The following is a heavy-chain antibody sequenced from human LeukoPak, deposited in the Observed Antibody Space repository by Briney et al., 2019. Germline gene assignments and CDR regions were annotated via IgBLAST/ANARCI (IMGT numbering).Heavy chain of an antibody. CDR3: EGWERPFDY. CDR2: VYSDGKI. V-gene: IGHV3-53*01. CDR1: GFTFSSYA. Sequence: PGGSLRLSCAASGFTFSSYAMSWARQAPGKGLEWVSVVYSDGKICYADAVKGRFTISKDNSRNTLYLQMNSLRAEDTAVYYCEGWERPFDYWGQGTLVTVSS. D-gene: IGHD1-26*01. J-gene: IGHJ4*02.